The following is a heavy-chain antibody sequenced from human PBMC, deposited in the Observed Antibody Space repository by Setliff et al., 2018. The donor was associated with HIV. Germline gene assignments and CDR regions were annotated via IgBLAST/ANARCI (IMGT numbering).Heavy chain of an antibody. V-gene: IGHV1-18*01. CDR2: ISANNGNT. D-gene: IGHD3-22*01. J-gene: IGHJ6*02. CDR1: GYTFTSYD. Sequence: ASVKVSCKASGYTFTSYDISWVRQAPGQGLEWMGWISANNGNTNYAQKLQGRVTMTTDTSTSTAYMELRSLRSDDTAVYYCAREIGDYYDSSGYYPPTDYYYGMDVWGQGTTVTVSS. CDR3: AREIGDYYDSSGYYPPTDYYYGMDV.